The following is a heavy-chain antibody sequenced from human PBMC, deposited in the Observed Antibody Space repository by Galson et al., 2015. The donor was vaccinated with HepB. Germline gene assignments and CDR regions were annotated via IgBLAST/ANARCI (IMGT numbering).Heavy chain of an antibody. CDR1: GFTFSSHA. Sequence: SLRLSCAASGFTFSSHAMNWVRQAPGKGLEWVSGINSDGGGPNHADSVKGRFTISRDNSRNTLYLQMNSLTAEDTAVYYCATREWGQVPGGWGQGSLGTVSS. CDR2: INSDGGGP. D-gene: IGHD1-26*01. J-gene: IGHJ4*02. V-gene: IGHV3-23*01. CDR3: ATREWGQVPGG.